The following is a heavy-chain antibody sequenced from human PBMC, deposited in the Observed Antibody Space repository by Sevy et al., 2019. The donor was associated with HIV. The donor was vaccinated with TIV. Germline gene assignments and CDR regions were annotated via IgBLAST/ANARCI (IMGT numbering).Heavy chain of an antibody. Sequence: SETLSLTCTVSGGSITSLYWNWIRQPPGKGLEWIANIYYNGHINYNPSLKGRVTLSLDTSKNLFSLRLRSVTAADTAMYYCAGGNAWGRGYSWGQGTLVTVSS. D-gene: IGHD1-26*01. CDR3: AGGNAWGRGYS. J-gene: IGHJ4*02. V-gene: IGHV4-59*08. CDR1: GGSITSLY. CDR2: IYYNGHI.